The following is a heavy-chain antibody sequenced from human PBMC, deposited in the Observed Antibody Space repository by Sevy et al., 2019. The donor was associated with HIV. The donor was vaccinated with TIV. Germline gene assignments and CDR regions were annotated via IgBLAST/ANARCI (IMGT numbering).Heavy chain of an antibody. CDR1: GGSFTDYF. CDR3: ARGRQAYVVVVPSTVPFDY. Sequence: SETLSLTCAVYGGSFTDYFWTWIRQPPGKGLEWIGDINHSGNTNYSPSLKSRVTISVDTTNNQFSLRLSSLTAADTAVYYCARGRQAYVVVVPSTVPFDYWGQGTLVTVSS. CDR2: INHSGNT. J-gene: IGHJ4*02. V-gene: IGHV4-34*01. D-gene: IGHD2-2*01.